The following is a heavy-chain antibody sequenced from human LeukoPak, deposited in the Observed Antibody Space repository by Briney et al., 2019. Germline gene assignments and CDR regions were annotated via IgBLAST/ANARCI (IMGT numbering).Heavy chain of an antibody. V-gene: IGHV3-7*01. CDR3: ARAGTTVTSKPSFDY. J-gene: IGHJ4*02. D-gene: IGHD4-17*01. CDR1: RFTFSSYW. Sequence: GGSLRLSCAASRFTFSSYWMSWVRQAPGKGLEWVANIKQDRSEKYYVDSVKGRFTISRDNAKNSLYLQMNSLRAEDTAVYYCARAGTTVTSKPSFDYWGQGTLVTVSS. CDR2: IKQDRSEK.